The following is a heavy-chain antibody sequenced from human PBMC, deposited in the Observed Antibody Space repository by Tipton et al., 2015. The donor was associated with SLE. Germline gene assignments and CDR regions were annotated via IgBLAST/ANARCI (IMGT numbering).Heavy chain of an antibody. CDR2: ISNSGST. D-gene: IGHD2-15*01. Sequence: TLSLTCTVSGGAFSSGGFYLSWILRLPGKGLGWIGYISNSGSTYYNPSLKSRVIISLDTSKNQFSLRLSSVTAADTAVYYCVRDTGDRYCSGDGWYLYNLCDTWGPGTLLTVS. J-gene: IGHJ5*02. V-gene: IGHV4-31*03. CDR3: VRDTGDRYCSGDGWYLYNLCDT. CDR1: GGAFSSGGFY.